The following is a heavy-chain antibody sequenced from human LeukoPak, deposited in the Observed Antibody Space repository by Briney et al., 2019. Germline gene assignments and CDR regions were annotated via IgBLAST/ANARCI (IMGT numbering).Heavy chain of an antibody. D-gene: IGHD3-22*01. Sequence: TLSLTCTVSGGSISSGSYYWSWIRQPAGKGLEWIGRIYTSGSTNYNPSLKSRVTISVDTSKNQFSLKLSSVTAADTAVYYCARANYYDSSGGEYYFDYWGQGTLVTVSS. CDR1: GGSISSGSYY. V-gene: IGHV4-61*02. J-gene: IGHJ4*02. CDR2: IYTSGST. CDR3: ARANYYDSSGGEYYFDY.